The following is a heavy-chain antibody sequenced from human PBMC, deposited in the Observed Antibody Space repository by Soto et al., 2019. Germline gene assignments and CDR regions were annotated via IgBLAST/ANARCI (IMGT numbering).Heavy chain of an antibody. CDR3: ARGKGALRTGWSLYPPPFDF. D-gene: IGHD6-19*01. J-gene: IGHJ4*02. CDR1: EFIFSDYY. V-gene: IGHV3-11*05. CDR2: ISGSGGHI. Sequence: QVQLVESGGGLVKPRGSLRLSCAASEFIFSDYYMGWIRQAPGKGLEWISYISGSGGHINYAESLQGRFTISRDNANNSLYLQMNDLRAEDTAMYYCARGKGALRTGWSLYPPPFDFWGQGIVVTVSS.